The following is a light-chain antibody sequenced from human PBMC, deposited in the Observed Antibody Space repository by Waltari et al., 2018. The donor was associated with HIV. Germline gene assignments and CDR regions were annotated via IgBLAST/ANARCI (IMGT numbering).Light chain of an antibody. CDR1: SSHVGGYNY. CDR2: DVT. Sequence: QSALTQPASVSGSPGPSITISCTGTSSHVGGYNYVSWYQQHPGKAPKLMIYDVTNRPSGISNRFSGSKSDKTASLTISGLQAEDEADYYCSSYTSGSSFVFGTGTKVTVL. CDR3: SSYTSGSSFV. V-gene: IGLV2-14*03. J-gene: IGLJ1*01.